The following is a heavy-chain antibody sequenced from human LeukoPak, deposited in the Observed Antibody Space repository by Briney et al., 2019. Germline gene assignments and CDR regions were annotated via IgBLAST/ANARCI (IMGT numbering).Heavy chain of an antibody. D-gene: IGHD6-19*01. J-gene: IGHJ6*04. CDR1: GGSFSGYY. CDR3: ARALYSSGWLLYGMDV. CDR2: IYHSGST. V-gene: IGHV4-30-2*01. Sequence: SETLSLTCAVYGGSFSGYYWSWIRQPPGKGLEWIGYIYHSGSTYYNPSLKSRVTISVDRSKNQFSLKLSSVTAADTAVYYCARALYSSGWLLYGMDVWGKGTTVTVSS.